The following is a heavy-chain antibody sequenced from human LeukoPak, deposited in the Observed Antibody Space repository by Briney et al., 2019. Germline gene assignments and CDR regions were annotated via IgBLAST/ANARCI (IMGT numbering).Heavy chain of an antibody. CDR1: GYSFTNYW. Sequence: GESLQISCEGSGYSFTNYWIGWVRQLPAKGLEWMGIIYPDDSDTRYSPSFQGQVTISADKSIGTAYLQWSSLKASDTAMYYCAIGGDSSTSCYRCFNYWGQGTLVTVSS. CDR2: IYPDDSDT. CDR3: AIGGDSSTSCYRCFNY. J-gene: IGHJ4*02. V-gene: IGHV5-51*01. D-gene: IGHD2-2*01.